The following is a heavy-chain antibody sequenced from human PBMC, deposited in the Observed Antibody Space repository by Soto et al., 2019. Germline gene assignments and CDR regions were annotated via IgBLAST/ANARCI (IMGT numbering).Heavy chain of an antibody. D-gene: IGHD3-3*02. Sequence: PSVKVSCKASGGAFSSYAIIWVRLAPGQGLEWMGGIIPIFGTANYAQKFQGRVTITADESTSTAYMELSSLRSEDTAVYYCARSAHFWSGYRPDYYYYGMDVWGQGTTVTVS. CDR1: GGAFSSYA. CDR2: IIPIFGTA. CDR3: ARSAHFWSGYRPDYYYYGMDV. V-gene: IGHV1-69*13. J-gene: IGHJ6*02.